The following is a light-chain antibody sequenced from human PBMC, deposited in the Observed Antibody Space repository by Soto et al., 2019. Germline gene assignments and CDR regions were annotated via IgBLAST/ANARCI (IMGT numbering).Light chain of an antibody. V-gene: IGLV2-14*01. CDR3: SSYTSSSTLLV. J-gene: IGLJ2*01. CDR1: SSDVGGYNY. Sequence: QSVLTQPASVSGSPGQSITISCTGTSSDVGGYNYVSWYQQHPGKAPKLMIYEVSNRPSGVSNRFSGSKSGNTVSLTISGLQAEDEADYYCSSYTSSSTLLVFGGGTKLTVL. CDR2: EVS.